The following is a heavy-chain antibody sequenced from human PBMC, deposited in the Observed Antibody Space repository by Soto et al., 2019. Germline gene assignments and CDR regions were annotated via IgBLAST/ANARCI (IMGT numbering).Heavy chain of an antibody. J-gene: IGHJ4*02. V-gene: IGHV4-31*03. D-gene: IGHD5-18*01. Sequence: QVQLQESGPGLEKPAQTLSLTCTVCGGSISSGGYCWSWIRQHPGKGLDRIGSISYGGSTSYNPSLKSRVTISVDTSKNQFSLKLSSVTAADTAVYYCSRGILVWGQGTLITVSS. CDR1: GGSISSGGYC. CDR3: SRGILV. CDR2: ISYGGST.